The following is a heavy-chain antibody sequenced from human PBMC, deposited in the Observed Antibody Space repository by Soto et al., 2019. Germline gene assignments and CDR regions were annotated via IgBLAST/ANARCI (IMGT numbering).Heavy chain of an antibody. CDR3: ARDHYYGSGSTPWFDP. CDR1: GGSFSGYY. D-gene: IGHD3-10*01. CDR2: INHSGST. J-gene: IGHJ5*02. Sequence: QVQLQQWGAGLLKPSETLSLTCAVYGGSFSGYYWSWIRQPPGKGLEWIGEINHSGSTNYNPSLKSRVTISVATSKNQFSLKLSSVTAADTAVYYCARDHYYGSGSTPWFDPWGQGTLVTVSS. V-gene: IGHV4-34*01.